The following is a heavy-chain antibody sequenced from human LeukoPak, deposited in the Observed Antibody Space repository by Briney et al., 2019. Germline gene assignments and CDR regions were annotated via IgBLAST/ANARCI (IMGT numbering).Heavy chain of an antibody. J-gene: IGHJ3*02. Sequence: GGSLRLSCAASGFTFSNAWMSWVRQAPGKGLEWVGRIKSKTDGGTTDYAAPVKGRFTISRDDSKNTLYLQMNSLKAEDTAVYYCTTDLRYLSAFDIWGQGTMVTVSS. V-gene: IGHV3-15*01. CDR3: TTDLRYLSAFDI. D-gene: IGHD1-1*01. CDR1: GFTFSNAW. CDR2: IKSKTDGGTT.